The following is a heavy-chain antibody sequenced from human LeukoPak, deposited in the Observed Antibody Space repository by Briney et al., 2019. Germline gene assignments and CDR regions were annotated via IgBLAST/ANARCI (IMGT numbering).Heavy chain of an antibody. CDR3: AKDDHNWNLDY. CDR2: ISSNGGST. Sequence: GGSLRLSCAASGFTFSSYAMHWVRQAPGKGLEYVSAISSNGGSTYYANSVKGRFTIPRDNSKNTLYLQMGSLRAEDMAVYYCAKDDHNWNLDYWGQGTLVTVSS. J-gene: IGHJ4*02. CDR1: GFTFSSYA. V-gene: IGHV3-64*01. D-gene: IGHD1-20*01.